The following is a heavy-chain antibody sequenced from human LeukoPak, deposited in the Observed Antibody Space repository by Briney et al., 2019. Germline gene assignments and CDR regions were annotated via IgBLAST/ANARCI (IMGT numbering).Heavy chain of an antibody. CDR2: INHSGST. V-gene: IGHV4-34*01. D-gene: IGHD6-6*01. J-gene: IGHJ4*02. CDR3: ADSSSSSGDY. Sequence: PSETLSLTCAVYGGSFSGYYWSWIRQPPGKGLEWIGEINHSGSTNYNPSLKSRVTMSVDTSKNQFSLKLSSVTAADTAVYYCADSSSSSGDYWGQGTLVTVSS. CDR1: GGSFSGYY.